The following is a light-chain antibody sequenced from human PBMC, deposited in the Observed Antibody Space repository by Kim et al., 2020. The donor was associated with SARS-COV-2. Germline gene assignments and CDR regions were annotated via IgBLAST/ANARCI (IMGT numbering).Light chain of an antibody. V-gene: IGLV1-47*01. CDR2: RNN. CDR1: SSNIGSNY. Sequence: QSVLTQPPSASGTPGQRVTISCSGSSSNIGSNYVYWYQQLPGTAPKLLIYRNNQRPSGVPDRFSGSKSGTSASLAISGLRSEDEADYYCAAWDDSLSGQVLGGGTQLTVL. CDR3: AAWDDSLSGQV. J-gene: IGLJ3*02.